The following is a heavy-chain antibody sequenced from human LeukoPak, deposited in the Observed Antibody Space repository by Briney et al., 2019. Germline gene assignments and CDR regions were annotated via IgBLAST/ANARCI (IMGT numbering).Heavy chain of an antibody. CDR2: IYYSGST. D-gene: IGHD2-21*01. CDR1: GGSISGYY. V-gene: IGHV4-59*01. J-gene: IGHJ4*02. CDR3: ARDLYSWYFDY. Sequence: SETLSLTCTVSGGSISGYYWSWIRQSPGKGLEWIGYIYYSGSTNYNPSLKSRVTISVDTSKNQFSLNLSSVTTADTAVYYCARDLYSWYFDYWGQGTLVTVSS.